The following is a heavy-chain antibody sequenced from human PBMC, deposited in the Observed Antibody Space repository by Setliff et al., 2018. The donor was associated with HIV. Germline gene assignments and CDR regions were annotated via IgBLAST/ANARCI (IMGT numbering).Heavy chain of an antibody. CDR3: ARGGAVSADFDS. D-gene: IGHD3-16*01. Sequence: PSETLSLTCGVSGYSISSDYYWGWIRQPPGKGLEWIGSIYYDGRTFYKPSLKSRLTISVDTSKNQFSLSLNSVTAADTAVYFCARGGAVSADFDSWGQGTLVTVSS. CDR2: IYYDGRT. V-gene: IGHV4-38-2*01. J-gene: IGHJ5*01. CDR1: GYSISSDYY.